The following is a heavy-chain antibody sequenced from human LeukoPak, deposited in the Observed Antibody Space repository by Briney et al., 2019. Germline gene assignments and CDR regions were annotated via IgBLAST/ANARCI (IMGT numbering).Heavy chain of an antibody. CDR3: ARRRDLYSGSYYPFDY. D-gene: IGHD1-26*01. Sequence: GESLKISCKGSGYSFTSYWIGWVRQMPGKGLKWMGIIYPGDSDARYSPSFQGQVTISADKSISTAYLQWSSQKASDTAMYYCARRRDLYSGSYYPFDYWGQGTLVTVSS. V-gene: IGHV5-51*01. CDR2: IYPGDSDA. J-gene: IGHJ4*02. CDR1: GYSFTSYW.